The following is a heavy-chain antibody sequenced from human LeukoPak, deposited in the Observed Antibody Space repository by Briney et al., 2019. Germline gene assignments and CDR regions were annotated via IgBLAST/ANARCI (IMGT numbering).Heavy chain of an antibody. CDR3: ARVGDHYRWYLDL. V-gene: IGHV3-53*01. D-gene: IGHD3-10*01. J-gene: IGHJ2*01. CDR1: GFSVSTNY. CDR2: LYSGSTT. Sequence: GGSLTLSCAASGFSVSTNYMNWVRQAPGKGLEWVSILYSGSTTYYTDSVKGRFTISRDDSRNTLYLHMTNLRAEDTAVYYCARVGDHYRWYLDLWGRGSLLTVSS.